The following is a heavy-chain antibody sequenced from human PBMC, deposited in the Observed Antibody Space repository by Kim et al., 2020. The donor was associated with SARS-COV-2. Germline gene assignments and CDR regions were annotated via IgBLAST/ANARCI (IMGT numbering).Heavy chain of an antibody. Sequence: ASVKVSCKASGYTFTGYYMHWVRQAPGQGLEWMGRINPNSGGTSYALKFQGRVTMTRDTSISTAYMELSRLRSDDTAVYYCAISSIAAAGTGNWFDPWGQGTLVTVSS. J-gene: IGHJ5*02. CDR2: INPNSGGT. D-gene: IGHD6-13*01. V-gene: IGHV1-2*06. CDR3: AISSIAAAGTGNWFDP. CDR1: GYTFTGYY.